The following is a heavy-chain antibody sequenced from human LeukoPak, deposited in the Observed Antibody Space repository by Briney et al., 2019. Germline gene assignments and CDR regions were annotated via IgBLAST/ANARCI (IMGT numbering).Heavy chain of an antibody. D-gene: IGHD6-13*01. Sequence: GGSLRLSCAASGFTFSSNWMHWVRQAPGKGLVWVSRINEDGSTTNYADSVKGRSTIFRDNAKNTLYLQMNSLRAEDTAVYYCARGPLVAAAGTEADYWGQGTLVTVSS. V-gene: IGHV3-74*01. CDR1: GFTFSSNW. CDR3: ARGPLVAAAGTEADY. J-gene: IGHJ4*02. CDR2: INEDGSTT.